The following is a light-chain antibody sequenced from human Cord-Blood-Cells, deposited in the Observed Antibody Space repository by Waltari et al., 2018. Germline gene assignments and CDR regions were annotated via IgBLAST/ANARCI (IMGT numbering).Light chain of an antibody. CDR1: QSISSY. CDR3: QQSYSTPPWT. Sequence: DIQMTQSPSSLSASVGDRATITCRASQSISSYLNLYQQKPGKAPKLLIYAASSLQSGVPSRFSGSGSGTDFTLTISSLQPEDFATYYCQQSYSTPPWTFGQGTKVEIK. V-gene: IGKV1-39*01. CDR2: AAS. J-gene: IGKJ1*01.